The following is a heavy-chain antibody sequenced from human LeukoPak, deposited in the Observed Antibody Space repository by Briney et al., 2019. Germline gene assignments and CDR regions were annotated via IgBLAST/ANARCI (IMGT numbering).Heavy chain of an antibody. CDR3: ASSYGTSAYYPLDY. J-gene: IGHJ4*02. CDR2: ISDSGDST. Sequence: GGSLRLSCVASGFAFRNNAMSWVRQAPGKGLEWVSLISDSGDSTYYADSVKGRFTISRDNSKKTLYLQMSTLGAEDTAVYYCASSYGTSAYYPLDYWGQGTLVTVFS. CDR1: GFAFRNNA. V-gene: IGHV3-23*01. D-gene: IGHD3-22*01.